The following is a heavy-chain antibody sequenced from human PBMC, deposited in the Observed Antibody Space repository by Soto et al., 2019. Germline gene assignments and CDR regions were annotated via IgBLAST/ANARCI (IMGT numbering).Heavy chain of an antibody. D-gene: IGHD6-6*01. Sequence: AGGSLRLSCAASGFTVSSNYMSWVRQAPGKGLEWVSVIYSGGGTYYADSVKGRFTISRDNSKNTLYLQMNSLRAEDTAVYYCTGDSSSSPYYYGMDVWGQGTTVTVSS. J-gene: IGHJ6*02. CDR3: TGDSSSSPYYYGMDV. V-gene: IGHV3-53*01. CDR1: GFTVSSNY. CDR2: IYSGGGT.